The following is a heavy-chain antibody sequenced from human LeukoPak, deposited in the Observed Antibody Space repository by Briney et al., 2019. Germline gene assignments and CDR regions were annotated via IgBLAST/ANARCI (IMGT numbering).Heavy chain of an antibody. CDR1: GFTFGSYA. CDR2: IGGGGGST. D-gene: IGHD1-1*01. J-gene: IGHJ4*02. V-gene: IGHV3-23*01. Sequence: GGSLRLSCAASGFTFGSYAMSWIRQAPGKGLEWVSAIGGGGGSTCYADSVKGRFTISRDNSKNTLYLQMNSLRAEDTAVYYCAKGSNWNPDYWGQGTLVTVSS. CDR3: AKGSNWNPDY.